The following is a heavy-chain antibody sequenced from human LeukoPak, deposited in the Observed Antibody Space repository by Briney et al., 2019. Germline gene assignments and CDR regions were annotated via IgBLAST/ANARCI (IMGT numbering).Heavy chain of an antibody. V-gene: IGHV3-30*04. CDR1: GFTFSSYA. CDR2: ISYDGSNK. J-gene: IGHJ4*02. Sequence: GGSLRLSCAASGFTFSSYAMHWVRQAPRKGLEREAVISYDGSNKYYADSVKGRFTISRDNSKNTLYLQMNSLRAEDTAVYYCARSLFRYYFDYWGQGTLVAVSS. D-gene: IGHD2-21*01. CDR3: ARSLFRYYFDY.